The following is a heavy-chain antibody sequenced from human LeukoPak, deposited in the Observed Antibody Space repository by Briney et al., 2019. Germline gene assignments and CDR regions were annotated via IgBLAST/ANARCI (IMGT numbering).Heavy chain of an antibody. CDR3: AKTVRGYSYGYPLDY. CDR2: ISWNSGSI. CDR1: GFTFDDYA. D-gene: IGHD5-18*01. Sequence: PGRSLRLSCAASGFTFDDYAMHWVRQAPGKGLEWVSGISWNSGSIGYADSVKGRFTISRDNAKNSLYLQMNSLRAEDTALYYCAKTVRGYSYGYPLDYWGQGTLVTVSS. V-gene: IGHV3-9*01. J-gene: IGHJ4*02.